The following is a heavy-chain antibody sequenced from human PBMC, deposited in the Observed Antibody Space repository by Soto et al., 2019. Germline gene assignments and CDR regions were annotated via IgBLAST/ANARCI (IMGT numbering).Heavy chain of an antibody. J-gene: IGHJ4*02. CDR3: AAKRGYSYVVDY. CDR2: IYFSGST. Sequence: QLQLQESGPGLVKPSETLSLTCTVSGGSISSGSYYWGWIRQPPGKGLEWIGSIYFSGSTYYNPSLKSRVRISVDTPKNQFALKLSSVTAADTAVYYCAAKRGYSYVVDYWGQGTLVTVSS. CDR1: GGSISSGSYY. V-gene: IGHV4-39*01. D-gene: IGHD5-18*01.